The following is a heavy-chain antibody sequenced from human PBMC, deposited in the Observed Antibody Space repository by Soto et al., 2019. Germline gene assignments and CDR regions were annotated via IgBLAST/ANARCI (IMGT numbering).Heavy chain of an antibody. CDR3: AKAYLLANNWFDP. CDR1: GFTFSGYW. D-gene: IGHD3-10*01. V-gene: IGHV3-7*01. J-gene: IGHJ5*02. Sequence: PGGSLRLSCADSGFTFSGYWMSWVRQAPGKGLEWVANIKQDGSEKYYVDSVKGRFTISRDNAKNSLYLQMNSLRADDTAAYYCAKAYLLANNWFDPWGQGTLVTVSS. CDR2: IKQDGSEK.